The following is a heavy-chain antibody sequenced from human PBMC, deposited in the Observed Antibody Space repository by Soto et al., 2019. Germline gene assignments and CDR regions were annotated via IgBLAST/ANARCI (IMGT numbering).Heavy chain of an antibody. Sequence: ASVKVSCKASGYTFTSYGISWVRQAPGQGLEWMGWISAYNGNTNYAQKLQGRVTMTTDTSTSTAYMELRSLRSDDTAVYYRARDPTTYYYDSSGYNQNWFDPWGQGTLVTVSS. V-gene: IGHV1-18*01. CDR1: GYTFTSYG. CDR2: ISAYNGNT. CDR3: ARDPTTYYYDSSGYNQNWFDP. J-gene: IGHJ5*02. D-gene: IGHD3-22*01.